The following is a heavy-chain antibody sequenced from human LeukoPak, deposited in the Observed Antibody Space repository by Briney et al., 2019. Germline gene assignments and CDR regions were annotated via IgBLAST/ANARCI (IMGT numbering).Heavy chain of an antibody. CDR1: GFPFSGYW. CDR3: SRSLDY. Sequence: GGSLRLSCAASGFPFSGYWMDWVRQAPGKGMEWVANINQGGSEQYYGASVKGRFIISRDNAKNSLYLQMYSLRAEDTAVYHCSRSLDYLGQGALVTVSS. V-gene: IGHV3-7*01. CDR2: INQGGSEQ. J-gene: IGHJ4*02.